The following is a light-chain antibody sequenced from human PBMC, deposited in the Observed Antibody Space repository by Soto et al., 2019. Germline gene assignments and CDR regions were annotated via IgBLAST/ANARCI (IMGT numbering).Light chain of an antibody. Sequence: QSALTQPASVSGSPGQSITISCTGTSSDVGGYNYVSWYQPHPGKAPKLMVYDVSNRPSGVSNRFSGSKSGNTASLIISGLQAEDEADYYCSSYTSTSTLVVFRTGTKVTVL. CDR3: SSYTSTSTLVV. V-gene: IGLV2-14*01. CDR2: DVS. CDR1: SSDVGGYNY. J-gene: IGLJ1*01.